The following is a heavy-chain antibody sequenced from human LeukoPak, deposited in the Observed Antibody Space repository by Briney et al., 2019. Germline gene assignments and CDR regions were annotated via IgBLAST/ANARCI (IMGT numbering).Heavy chain of an antibody. CDR1: GYTFTSYA. D-gene: IGHD3-3*01. J-gene: IGHJ6*02. CDR2: INAGNGNT. Sequence: ASVKVSCKASGYTFTSYAMHWVRQAPGQRLEWMGWINAGNGNTKYSQKFQGRVTITRDTSASTAYMELSSLRSEDTAVYYCARDQEARYYDFWSGYYYGMDVWGQGTTVTVSS. V-gene: IGHV1-3*01. CDR3: ARDQEARYYDFWSGYYYGMDV.